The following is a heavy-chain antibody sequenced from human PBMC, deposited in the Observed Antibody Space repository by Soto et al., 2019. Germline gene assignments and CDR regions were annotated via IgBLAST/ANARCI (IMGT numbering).Heavy chain of an antibody. Sequence: QVQLQESGPGLVKPSETLSLTCTVSGGSISSYYWSWIRQPPGKGLEWIGYIYYSGSTNYTPSLKRRVTISVATSTNQFSLQLSSVTAADTAVYSCARHAISRQQLVQGIAYWGQGTLVTVSS. V-gene: IGHV4-59*08. CDR2: IYYSGST. CDR3: ARHAISRQQLVQGIAY. D-gene: IGHD6-13*01. CDR1: GGSISSYY. J-gene: IGHJ4*02.